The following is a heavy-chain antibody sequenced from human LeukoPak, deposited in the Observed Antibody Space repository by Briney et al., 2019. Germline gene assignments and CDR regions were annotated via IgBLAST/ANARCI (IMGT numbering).Heavy chain of an antibody. V-gene: IGHV4-4*07. J-gene: IGHJ4*02. Sequence: SETLSLTCSVSGGSINSYWWSWLRQPAGKGLEFIGRIYTTGMTNYNPSLKSRVSMSVDTSKNQFSLELRSVTAADTAVYFCARAGYTISSYRFDYWGRGALVTVSS. D-gene: IGHD3-16*02. CDR1: GGSINSYW. CDR2: IYTTGMT. CDR3: ARAGYTISSYRFDY.